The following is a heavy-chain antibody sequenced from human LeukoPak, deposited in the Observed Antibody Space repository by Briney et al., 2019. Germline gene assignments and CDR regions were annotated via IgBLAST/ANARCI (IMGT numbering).Heavy chain of an antibody. CDR1: GFTFSSYG. V-gene: IGHV3-30*02. Sequence: GGSLRLSCAASGFTFSSYGIHWVRQAPGKGLEWVAFIRYDGSNKYYADSVKGRFTISRDNSKNTLYLQMNSLRAEDTAVYYCAKDMGPKSRLTCFDYWGQGTLVTVSS. CDR2: IRYDGSNK. CDR3: AKDMGPKSRLTCFDY. J-gene: IGHJ4*02. D-gene: IGHD2-21*02.